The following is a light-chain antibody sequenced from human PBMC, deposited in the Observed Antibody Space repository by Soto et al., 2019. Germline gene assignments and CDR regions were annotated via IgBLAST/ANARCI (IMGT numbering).Light chain of an antibody. Sequence: EIVLTQSPATLSLSPGERATLSCGASQSVSSSYLAWYQQKPGLAPRLLIYDASSRATGIPDMFSGSGSGTDFTLTISRLEPEYFAVYYCQQYGSSPAITFGGGTKVEIK. CDR1: QSVSSSY. CDR2: DAS. CDR3: QQYGSSPAIT. V-gene: IGKV3D-20*01. J-gene: IGKJ4*01.